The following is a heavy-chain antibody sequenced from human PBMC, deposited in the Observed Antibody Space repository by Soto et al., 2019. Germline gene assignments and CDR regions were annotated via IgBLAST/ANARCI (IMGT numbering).Heavy chain of an antibody. CDR1: GFSLSTNGVG. CDR2: IYWNGDK. J-gene: IGHJ4*02. D-gene: IGHD3-22*01. Sequence: QITLKESGPTLVKPTQTLTLTCTFSGFSLSTNGVGVGWIRQPPGKALEWLVLIYWNGDKRYSPSLKNRLTITKDTSKNQVVLTMTSMDPVDTAAYYCAHTGYDSSGYYFDYWGQGTLVTVSS. CDR3: AHTGYDSSGYYFDY. V-gene: IGHV2-5*01.